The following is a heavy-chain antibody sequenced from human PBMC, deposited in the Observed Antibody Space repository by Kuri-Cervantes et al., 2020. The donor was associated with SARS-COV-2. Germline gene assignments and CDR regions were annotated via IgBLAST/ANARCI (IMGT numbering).Heavy chain of an antibody. Sequence: ASVKVSCKASGYTFTSYYMHWVRQAPGQGLEWMGIINPSGGSTSYAQKFQGRVTMTRDTSISTAYMELSRLRSDDTAVYYCARSSVGDLGWFDPWGQGTLVTVSS. CDR2: INPSGGST. J-gene: IGHJ5*02. V-gene: IGHV1-46*01. CDR3: ARSSVGDLGWFDP. CDR1: GYTFTSYY. D-gene: IGHD3-10*01.